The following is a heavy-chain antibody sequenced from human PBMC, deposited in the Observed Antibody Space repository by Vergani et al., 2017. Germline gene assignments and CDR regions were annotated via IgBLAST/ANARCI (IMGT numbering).Heavy chain of an antibody. D-gene: IGHD3-10*01. Sequence: DVQLVESGGDLVQPGGSLRLSCAASGFTFSSYSMNWVRQAPGKGLEWISYISTTSDTIYYADSVRGRFTISRDNAKNSLYLEMNSLRVEDTAVYYCARAYGPGSSALQHWGQGTLVSVSS. J-gene: IGHJ1*01. V-gene: IGHV3-48*01. CDR2: ISTTSDTI. CDR3: ARAYGPGSSALQH. CDR1: GFTFSSYS.